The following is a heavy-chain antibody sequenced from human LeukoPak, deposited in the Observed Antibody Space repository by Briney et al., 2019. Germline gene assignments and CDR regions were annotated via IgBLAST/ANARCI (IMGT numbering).Heavy chain of an antibody. CDR2: ISGSGGRT. CDR1: GFTFSSYG. Sequence: GGSRRLSCAASGFTFSSYGMSGVRQAPGKGLEWVSGISGSGGRTYYADSVKGRFTISRDNSKNTLYLQMNSLRTEDTAVYYCAREYVWGSYRSPGAFDIWGQGTMVTVSS. CDR3: AREYVWGSYRSPGAFDI. J-gene: IGHJ3*02. D-gene: IGHD3-16*02. V-gene: IGHV3-23*01.